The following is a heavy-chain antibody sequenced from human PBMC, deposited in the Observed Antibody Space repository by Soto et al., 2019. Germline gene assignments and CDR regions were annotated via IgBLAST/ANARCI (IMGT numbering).Heavy chain of an antibody. V-gene: IGHV1-46*01. D-gene: IGHD3-22*01. CDR1: GYTFTSYY. J-gene: IGHJ6*02. CDR3: ARDGHYYDSSGYYYSYYYGMDV. Sequence: ASVKVSCKASGYTFTSYYMHWVRQAPGQGLEWMGIINPSGGSTSYAQKFQGRVTMTRDTSTSTVYMELSSLRSEDTAVYYCARDGHYYDSSGYYYSYYYGMDVWGQGTTVTVSS. CDR2: INPSGGST.